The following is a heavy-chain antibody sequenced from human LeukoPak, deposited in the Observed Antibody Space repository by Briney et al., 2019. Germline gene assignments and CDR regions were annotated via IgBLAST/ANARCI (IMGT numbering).Heavy chain of an antibody. CDR2: IYSGGST. J-gene: IGHJ5*02. CDR3: ARGFSSSWYGGFDP. V-gene: IGHV3-53*01. Sequence: PGGSLRLSCAASGFTVSSNYMSWVRQAPGKGLEWVSVIYSGGSTYYADSVKGRFTISRDNSKNTLYLQMNSLRAEDTAVYYCARGFSSSWYGGFDPWGQGTLVTVSS. D-gene: IGHD6-13*01. CDR1: GFTVSSNY.